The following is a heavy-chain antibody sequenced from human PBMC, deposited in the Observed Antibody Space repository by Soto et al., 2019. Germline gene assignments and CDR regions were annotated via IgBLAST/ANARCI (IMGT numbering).Heavy chain of an antibody. CDR2: IYYSGST. Sequence: SETLSLTCTVSGGSISSGGYYWSWIRQHPGKGLEWIGYIYYSGSTYYNPSLKSRVTISVDTSKNQFSLKLSSVTAADTAVYYCARYGSGRDRTAVWGQGTTVTVSS. J-gene: IGHJ6*02. CDR3: ARYGSGRDRTAV. CDR1: GGSISSGGYY. D-gene: IGHD3-10*01. V-gene: IGHV4-31*03.